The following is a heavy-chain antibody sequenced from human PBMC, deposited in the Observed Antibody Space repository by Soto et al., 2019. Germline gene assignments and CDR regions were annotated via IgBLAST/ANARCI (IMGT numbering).Heavy chain of an antibody. V-gene: IGHV3-30-3*01. Sequence: QVQLVESGGGVVQPGRSLRLSCAASGFTFSSYAMHWVRQAPGKGLEWVAVISYDGSNKYYADSVKGRFTISRDTSKNTLYLQMNSLRAEDTAVYYCARADCISTSCFPDYYYYGMDVWGQGTTVTVSS. CDR3: ARADCISTSCFPDYYYYGMDV. D-gene: IGHD2-2*01. J-gene: IGHJ6*02. CDR2: ISYDGSNK. CDR1: GFTFSSYA.